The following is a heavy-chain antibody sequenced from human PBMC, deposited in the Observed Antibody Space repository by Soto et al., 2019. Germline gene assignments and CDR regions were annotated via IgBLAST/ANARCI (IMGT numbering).Heavy chain of an antibody. V-gene: IGHV4-59*02. Sequence: QVQLHESGPGLVKPSETLSLTCTVSGGSVHNTYWSWIRQAPGRGLEWIGYIFSSGRANYNPSLESRVTISVDTSKNQLSLKLTSVTAADTAVYYCARGGDNSPWYYSLWGQGTLVAVSS. CDR1: GGSVHNTY. CDR3: ARGGDNSPWYYSL. J-gene: IGHJ4*02. CDR2: IFSSGRA. D-gene: IGHD3-10*01.